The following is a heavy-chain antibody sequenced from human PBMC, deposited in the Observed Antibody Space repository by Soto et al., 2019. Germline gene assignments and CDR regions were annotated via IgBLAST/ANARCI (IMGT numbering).Heavy chain of an antibody. CDR1: GYTFTNYG. J-gene: IGHJ6*02. V-gene: IGHV1-18*01. CDR2: ISAYNSNT. D-gene: IGHD5-18*01. Sequence: QVQLVQSGAEVRKPGASVKVSCKASGYTFTNYGITWVRQAPGQGLEWMGWISAYNSNTNYAQKLQGRVTMTTDTSTSTAYMDLRSLTADDTAIYYCAFGDSYGSRRGDYYGMDVWGQGTTVAVSS. CDR3: AFGDSYGSRRGDYYGMDV.